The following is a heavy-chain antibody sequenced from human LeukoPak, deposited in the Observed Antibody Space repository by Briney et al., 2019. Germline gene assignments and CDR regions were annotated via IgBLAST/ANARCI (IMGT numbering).Heavy chain of an antibody. V-gene: IGHV4-31*03. J-gene: IGHJ4*02. D-gene: IGHD3-22*01. CDR1: GGSISSGGYY. CDR3: ARIDYYDSRTFDY. Sequence: SETLSLTCTVSGGSISSGGYYWSWIRQHPGKGLEWIGYIYYNGSTYYNPSLKSRVTISVDTSKNQFSLKLSSVTAADTAVYYCARIDYYDSRTFDYWGQGTLVTVSS. CDR2: IYYNGST.